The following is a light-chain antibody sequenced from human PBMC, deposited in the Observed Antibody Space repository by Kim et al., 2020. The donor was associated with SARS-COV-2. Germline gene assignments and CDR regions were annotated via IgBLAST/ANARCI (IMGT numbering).Light chain of an antibody. Sequence: SYELTQPPSVSVSPGQTASITCSADKLGDRYVCWYQQRPGQSPVLIIYQDAKRPSGIPERFSASNSGNTATLTISGTQATHEADYYCQTWYTDTPVIFGG. V-gene: IGLV3-1*01. CDR1: KLGDRY. CDR3: QTWYTDTPVI. CDR2: QDA. J-gene: IGLJ2*01.